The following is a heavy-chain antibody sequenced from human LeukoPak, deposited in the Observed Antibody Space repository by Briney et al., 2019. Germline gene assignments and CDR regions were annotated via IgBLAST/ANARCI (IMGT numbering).Heavy chain of an antibody. Sequence: SETLSLTCTVSGVSITSHYWSWIRQPPGKGLEWIGCMYDSEKTKDNLSFKSRSTLSADTSKNQFSLRLSSVTAEDTAVYYCATIKRGSIYGYFDFWGQGILVTVSS. CDR1: GVSITSHY. V-gene: IGHV4-59*11. D-gene: IGHD5-18*01. J-gene: IGHJ4*02. CDR2: MYDSEKT. CDR3: ATIKRGSIYGYFDF.